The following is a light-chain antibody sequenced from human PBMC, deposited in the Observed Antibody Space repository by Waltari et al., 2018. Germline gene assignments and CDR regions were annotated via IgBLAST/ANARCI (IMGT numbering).Light chain of an antibody. V-gene: IGLV2-8*01. CDR1: SSDVGGYKY. CDR2: EVN. J-gene: IGLJ2*01. CDR3: TSYAGSHNWV. Sequence: QSALTQPPSASGSPGQSVTISCTGTSSDVGGYKYVSWYQHHPGKAPKLMISEVNKRPSGVPDRFSGSKSGNTASLTVSGLQADDEADYYCTSYAGSHNWVFGGGTKLTVL.